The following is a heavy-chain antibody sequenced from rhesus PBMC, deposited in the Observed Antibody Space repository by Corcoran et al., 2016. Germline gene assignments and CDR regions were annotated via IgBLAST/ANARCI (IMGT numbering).Heavy chain of an antibody. Sequence: EVQLVESGGGLVQPGGSLRLSCAASGCTFSSYAMQWVHQAPGKGLEWVSAIGPGGSTYYADAVKGRFTISRDNAKNSLYLQMNSLRAEDTAVYYCARGSTTDVWGRGVLVTVSS. CDR3: ARGSTTDV. CDR2: IGPGGST. V-gene: IGHV3-72*01. D-gene: IGHD1-14*01. J-gene: IGHJ5-2*02. CDR1: GCTFSSYA.